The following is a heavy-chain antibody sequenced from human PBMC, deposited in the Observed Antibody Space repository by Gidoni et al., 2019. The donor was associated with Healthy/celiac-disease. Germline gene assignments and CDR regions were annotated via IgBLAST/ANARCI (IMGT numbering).Heavy chain of an antibody. CDR1: GFTFSSSA. J-gene: IGHJ2*01. V-gene: IGHV3-23*01. Sequence: EVQLLESGGGLVQPGGSLRLSCAASGFTFSSSAMSWVRQAPGKGLGWVAAISGSGGSTYYADSVKGRFTISRDNSKNTLYLQMNSLRAEDTAVYYCAKGHYYGSGSYFLYWYFDLWGRGTLVTVSS. CDR3: AKGHYYGSGSYFLYWYFDL. CDR2: ISGSGGST. D-gene: IGHD3-10*01.